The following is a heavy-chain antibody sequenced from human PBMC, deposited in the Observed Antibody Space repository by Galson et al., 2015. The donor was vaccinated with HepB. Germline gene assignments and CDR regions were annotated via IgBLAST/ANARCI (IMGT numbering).Heavy chain of an antibody. CDR2: ISGYNGHT. D-gene: IGHD6-19*01. J-gene: IGHJ4*02. Sequence: SVKVSCKASGYTFTSYVISWVRQAPGQGLEWLGRISGYNGHTNYAQNLQNKVTMTTDTSTSTAYLELRRLKSDDTAIYYCARGGTGSNYWGQGTWFTV. CDR3: ARGGTGSNY. CDR1: GYTFTSYV. V-gene: IGHV1-18*04.